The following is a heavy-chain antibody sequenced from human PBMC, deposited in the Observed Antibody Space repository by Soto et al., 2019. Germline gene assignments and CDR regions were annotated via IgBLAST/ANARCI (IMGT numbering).Heavy chain of an antibody. CDR3: ARTLDYGGSAGTNWFDP. D-gene: IGHD2-15*01. CDR1: GGSISSGAYS. J-gene: IGHJ5*02. V-gene: IGHV4-30-2*01. Sequence: TSETLSLTCTVSGGSISSGAYSWSWIRLPPGKRLEWIVYIYHRGTSHYNPSLKSRVTMSVDRSKNQFSLNLRSVTAADTAVYYCARTLDYGGSAGTNWFDPWGQGTLVTVSS. CDR2: IYHRGTS.